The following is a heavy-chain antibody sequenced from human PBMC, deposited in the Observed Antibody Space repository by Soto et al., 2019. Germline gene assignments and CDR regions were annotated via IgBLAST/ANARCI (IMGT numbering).Heavy chain of an antibody. Sequence: AGGSLRLSCTVSGFTFRDYAVNWARQAPGKGLEWVGFIRSKAYGEIPEYAASVKGRFTIFRDDSKAIAYLQMNSLKTEDTAVYYCARESYSGYHSYDYWGQGILVTVSS. CDR2: IRSKAYGEIP. D-gene: IGHD5-12*01. CDR1: GFTFRDYA. J-gene: IGHJ4*02. V-gene: IGHV3-49*04. CDR3: ARESYSGYHSYDY.